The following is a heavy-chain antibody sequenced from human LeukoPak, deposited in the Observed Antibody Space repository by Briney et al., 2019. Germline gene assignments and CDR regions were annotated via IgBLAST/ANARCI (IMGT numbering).Heavy chain of an antibody. CDR3: ARTYYYDSSGYISHHFDY. J-gene: IGHJ4*02. CDR2: IYYSGSN. CDR1: GGSLSSSSHY. Sequence: SETLSLTCTVSGGSLSSSSHYWGWIRQPPGKGLEWIGRIYYSGSNYYNPSLKSRVTISVDTSKNQFSLKLSSVTAADTAVYYCARTYYYDSSGYISHHFDYWGQGTLVTVSS. V-gene: IGHV4-39*01. D-gene: IGHD3-22*01.